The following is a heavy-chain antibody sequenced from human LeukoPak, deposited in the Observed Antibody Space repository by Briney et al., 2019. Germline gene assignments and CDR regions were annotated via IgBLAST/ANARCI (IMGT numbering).Heavy chain of an antibody. Sequence: ASVKVSCKVSGYTLTELSMHWVRQAPGKGLEWMGGFDPEDGETIYAQKFQGRVTMTEDTSTDTAYMELSSLRSEDTAVYYCATVGAGNSGRSFDYWGQGTLVTVSS. CDR3: ATVGAGNSGRSFDY. D-gene: IGHD4-23*01. CDR2: FDPEDGET. CDR1: GYTLTELS. J-gene: IGHJ4*02. V-gene: IGHV1-24*01.